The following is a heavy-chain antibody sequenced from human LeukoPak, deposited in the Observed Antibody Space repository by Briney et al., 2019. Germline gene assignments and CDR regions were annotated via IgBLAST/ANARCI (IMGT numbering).Heavy chain of an antibody. V-gene: IGHV6-1*01. D-gene: IGHD1-26*01. CDR1: GGSVSSNSAA. J-gene: IGHJ4*02. CDR2: TYYRFKWYN. Sequence: SQTLSLTCGLSGGSVSSNSAAWNWIRQSPSRGLEWLGRTYYRFKWYNDYAVSVNSRIIINPDTSKNQFSLRLNSVTPEDTAVYYCARETSGSYYAIDYWGQGTLVTVSS. CDR3: ARETSGSYYAIDY.